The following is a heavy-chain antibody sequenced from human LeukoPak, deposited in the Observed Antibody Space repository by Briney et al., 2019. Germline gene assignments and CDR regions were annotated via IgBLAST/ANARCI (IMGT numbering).Heavy chain of an antibody. Sequence: GASVKVSCKASGSTFTSNFIHWVRQAPGQGLEWMGIINPSGGSTSCAQKFQGRVTMTSDTSTSTVYMEPSSLRSEDTAVYYCASDSSKSSLADPWGQGTLVTVSS. J-gene: IGHJ5*02. CDR1: GSTFTSNF. CDR3: ASDSSKSSLADP. D-gene: IGHD2-2*01. V-gene: IGHV1-46*01. CDR2: INPSGGST.